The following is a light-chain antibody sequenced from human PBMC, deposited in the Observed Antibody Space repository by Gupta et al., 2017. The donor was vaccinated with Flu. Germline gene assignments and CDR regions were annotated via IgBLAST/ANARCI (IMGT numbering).Light chain of an antibody. CDR2: DFN. Sequence: VTFSCSGSSSKIGSYTVDWYQQLPGTAPKLRIDDFNQRPSGVPDRFSGSKSGTSASLAISGLQSEDEADYYWSVWDDSLSGHYVFGSGTRVTVL. J-gene: IGLJ1*01. CDR1: SSKIGSYT. V-gene: IGLV1-44*01. CDR3: SVWDDSLSGHYV.